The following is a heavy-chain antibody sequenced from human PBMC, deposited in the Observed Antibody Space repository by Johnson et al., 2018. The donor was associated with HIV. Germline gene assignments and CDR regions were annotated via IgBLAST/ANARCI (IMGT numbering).Heavy chain of an antibody. CDR2: IYSGGST. V-gene: IGHV3-66*01. J-gene: IGHJ3*02. D-gene: IGHD2-2*02. CDR1: GFTVSSNY. Sequence: VQLVESGGGLVQPGGSLRLSCAASGFTVSSNYMSWVRKAPGKGLEWVSVIYSGGSTYYADSVQGRFTISRDNSKNTLYLQMNSLRAEDTAVYYCARRYCSSTSCYKGRAFDIWGQGTMVTVSS. CDR3: ARRYCSSTSCYKGRAFDI.